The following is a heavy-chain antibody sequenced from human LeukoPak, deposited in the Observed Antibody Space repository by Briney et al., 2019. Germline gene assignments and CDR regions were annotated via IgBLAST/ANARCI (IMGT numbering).Heavy chain of an antibody. J-gene: IGHJ4*02. V-gene: IGHV3-30*02. Sequence: GGSLRLSCAGSGFSISRYGMHWVRQPPGKGLEWVAFTRYDGSNKYSADSVKGRFTISRDNSKNTLYLQMQSLRLEDSAIYYCAXXLFGDYVWGTYRAIDTWGQGTLVTVSS. CDR3: AXXLFGDYVWGTYRAIDT. CDR2: TRYDGSNK. CDR1: GFSISRYG. D-gene: IGHD3-16*02.